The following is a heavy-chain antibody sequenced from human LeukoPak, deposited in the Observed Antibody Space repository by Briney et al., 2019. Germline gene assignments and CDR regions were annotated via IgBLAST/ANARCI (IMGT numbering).Heavy chain of an antibody. J-gene: IGHJ6*03. D-gene: IGHD2-2*02. CDR3: ARSPCGSTSCYIGYYYYHYMDV. CDR2: INPNNGDT. V-gene: IGHV1-2*02. CDR1: GYTFTGYY. Sequence: ASVKVSCKASGYTFTGYYMHWVRQAPGQGLEWMGWINPNNGDTHYAQKFQGTVTMTRDTSISTAYMELSSLRSDDTAVYYCARSPCGSTSCYIGYYYYHYMDVWGKGTTVTVSS.